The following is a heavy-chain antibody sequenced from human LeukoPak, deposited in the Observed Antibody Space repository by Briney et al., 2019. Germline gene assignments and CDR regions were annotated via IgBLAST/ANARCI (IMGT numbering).Heavy chain of an antibody. CDR2: ISNDGSKK. CDR1: GFRFSDYG. V-gene: IGHV3-30*18. D-gene: IGHD5-18*01. Sequence: GGSLRLSCAASGFRFSDYGMHWVRQAPGKGLDWVAVISNDGSKKYYADSVKGRFTISRDNSKNTLSLQVSSLRTEDTAVYYCAKDRYSYAFEYSDSWGQGTLVTVSS. J-gene: IGHJ4*02. CDR3: AKDRYSYAFEYSDS.